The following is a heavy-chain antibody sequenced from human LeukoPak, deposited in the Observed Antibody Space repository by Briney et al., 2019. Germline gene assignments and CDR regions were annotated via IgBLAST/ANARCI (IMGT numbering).Heavy chain of an antibody. CDR3: ARVRRYSSSWYRDYGMDV. J-gene: IGHJ6*02. V-gene: IGHV1-8*01. D-gene: IGHD6-13*01. CDR1: GYTFTSYD. Sequence: ASVRVSCKASGYTFTSYDINWVRQATGQGLEWMGWMNPNSGNTGYAQKFQGRVTMTRNTSISTAYMELSRLRSEDTAVYYCARVRRYSSSWYRDYGMDVWGQGTTVTVSS. CDR2: MNPNSGNT.